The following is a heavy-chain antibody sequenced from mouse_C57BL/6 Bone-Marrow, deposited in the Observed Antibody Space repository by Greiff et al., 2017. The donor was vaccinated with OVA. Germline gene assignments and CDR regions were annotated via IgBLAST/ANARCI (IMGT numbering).Heavy chain of an antibody. CDR2: NYPGDGDT. V-gene: IGHV1-80*01. Sequence: VQLQQSGAELVKPGASVKISCKASGYAFSSYWMNWVKQRPGKGLEWIGQNYPGDGDTNYNGKFKGKATLTADKSSSTAYMQLSSLTSEDSAVYFCARWGLRRWFAYWGQGTLVTVSA. CDR1: GYAFSSYW. D-gene: IGHD2-4*01. J-gene: IGHJ3*01. CDR3: ARWGLRRWFAY.